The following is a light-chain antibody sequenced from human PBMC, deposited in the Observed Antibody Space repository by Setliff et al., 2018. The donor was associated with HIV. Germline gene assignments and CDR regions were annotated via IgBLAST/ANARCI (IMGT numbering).Light chain of an antibody. CDR1: NIGSKS. J-gene: IGLJ1*01. CDR2: YDS. V-gene: IGLV3-21*04. Sequence: SYELTQPPSVSVAPGKTARITCGGNNIGSKSVHWYQQKPGQAPVLVIYYDSDRPSGIPERFSGSNSGNTATLTISRVEAGGEADYYCQVWDSSSDHYVFGTGTKVTV. CDR3: QVWDSSSDHYV.